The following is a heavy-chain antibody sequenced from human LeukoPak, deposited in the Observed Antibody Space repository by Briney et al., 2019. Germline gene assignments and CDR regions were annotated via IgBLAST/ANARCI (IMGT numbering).Heavy chain of an antibody. CDR3: ASHRIAAAGTEYFDY. Sequence: GASVKVSCKASGYTFTSYGISWVRQAPGQGLEWMGWISAYNGNTNYAQKLQGRVTMTTDTSTSTAYMELSSLRSEDTAVYYCASHRIAAAGTEYFDYWGQGTLVTVSS. D-gene: IGHD6-13*01. J-gene: IGHJ4*02. CDR1: GYTFTSYG. CDR2: ISAYNGNT. V-gene: IGHV1-18*01.